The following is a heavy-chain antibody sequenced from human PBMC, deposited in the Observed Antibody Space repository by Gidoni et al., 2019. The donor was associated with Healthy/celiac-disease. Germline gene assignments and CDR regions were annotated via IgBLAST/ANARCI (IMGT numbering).Heavy chain of an antibody. CDR2: IYWDDDK. CDR1: GFSLSTSGVG. CDR3: AHSCSSTSCSVYYYYMDV. J-gene: IGHJ6*03. Sequence: QITLKESGPTLVKPTQTLTLTCTFSGFSLSTSGVGVGWIRQPPGKALEWLALIYWDDDKRYGPSLKSRLTITKDTSKNQVVLTMTNMDPEDTATYYCAHSCSSTSCSVYYYYMDVWGKGTTVTVSS. D-gene: IGHD2-2*01. V-gene: IGHV2-5*05.